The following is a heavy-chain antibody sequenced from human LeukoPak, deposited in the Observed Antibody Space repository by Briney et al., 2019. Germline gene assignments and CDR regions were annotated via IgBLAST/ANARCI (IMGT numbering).Heavy chain of an antibody. J-gene: IGHJ6*02. V-gene: IGHV1-2*06. CDR2: INPNSGGT. CDR3: ARGSGSYSPYYYYGMDV. CDR1: GYTFTGYY. D-gene: IGHD1-26*01. Sequence: ASVKVSCKASGYTFTGYYMHWVRQAPGQGLEWMGRINPNSGGTNYAQKFQGRVTMTRDTSISTAYMELSRLGSDDTAVYYCARGSGSYSPYYYYGMDVWGQGTTVTVSS.